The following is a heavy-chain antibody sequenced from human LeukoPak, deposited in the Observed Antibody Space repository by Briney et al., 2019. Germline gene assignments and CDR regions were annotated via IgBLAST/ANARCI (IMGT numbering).Heavy chain of an antibody. CDR1: GYTFTTYG. CDR3: SRDTDNYDGSGYLFDY. J-gene: IGHJ4*02. CDR2: ISTYNGDT. D-gene: IGHD3-22*01. V-gene: IGHV1-18*01. Sequence: GASVKDSCKASGYTFTTYGISWVRQAPGQGLEWLGWISTYNGDTNYAQKLQGRITMTTDASTSTAYMELRSLRSDDTAVYYCSRDTDNYDGSGYLFDYWGQGTLVTVSS.